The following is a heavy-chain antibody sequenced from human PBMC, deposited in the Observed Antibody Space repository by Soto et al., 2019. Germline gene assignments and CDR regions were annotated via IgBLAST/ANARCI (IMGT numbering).Heavy chain of an antibody. J-gene: IGHJ4*02. D-gene: IGHD3-10*01. V-gene: IGHV1-69*19. CDR1: GGTFNTYA. CDR3: AREVQVHTPAFVY. CDR2: ISPLFGAA. Sequence: QVQLVQSGAEMKKPGSSVKVSCQSSGGTFNTYAMNWVRQAPGHGPAWMGDISPLFGAANYAPKFQGRVTITADESTGTSYMPLSSLTSEDTALYFCAREVQVHTPAFVYWGQGTLVTVSS.